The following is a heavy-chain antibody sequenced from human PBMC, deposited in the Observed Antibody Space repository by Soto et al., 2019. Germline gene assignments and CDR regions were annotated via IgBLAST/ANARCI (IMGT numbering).Heavy chain of an antibody. V-gene: IGHV3-64D*06. CDR3: VKRYHTLLTGNH. D-gene: IGHD3-9*01. Sequence: GGSLRLSGLTSGFIFNNYAIHWVRQAPGKGLEYVSAITSNSVKTYYADSVKGRFTISRDSSKNTVFLHMSSLRAEDTAVYYCVKRYHTLLTGNHWGQGTLVTVCS. CDR1: GFIFNNYA. CDR2: ITSNSVKT. J-gene: IGHJ1*01.